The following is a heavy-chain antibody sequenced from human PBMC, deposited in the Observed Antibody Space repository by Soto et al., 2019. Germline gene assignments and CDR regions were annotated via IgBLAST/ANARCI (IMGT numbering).Heavy chain of an antibody. D-gene: IGHD3-22*01. CDR3: ARGPTYYYDSSGYDYVY. CDR2: IIPIFGTA. V-gene: IGHV1-69*01. J-gene: IGHJ4*02. Sequence: QVQLVQSGAEVKKPGSSVKVSCTASGGTFSSYAISWVRQAPGQGLEWMGGIIPIFGTANYAQKFQGRVTITADEATSTAYRELSSLRSEDTAVYYCARGPTYYYDSSGYDYVYWGQGPLVTVSS. CDR1: GGTFSSYA.